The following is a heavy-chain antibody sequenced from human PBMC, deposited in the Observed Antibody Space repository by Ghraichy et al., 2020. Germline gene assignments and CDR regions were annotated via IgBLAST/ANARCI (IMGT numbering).Heavy chain of an antibody. Sequence: LSLTCAASGFTFNSYYMSWVRQAPGKGLEWVANIKQDGSDKFYVDSVKGRFTISRDNAKNSLYLQMNSLRAEDTAVYYCARDPTYGALDYWGQGILVTVSS. CDR2: IKQDGSDK. CDR1: GFTFNSYY. CDR3: ARDPTYGALDY. D-gene: IGHD4-17*01. J-gene: IGHJ4*02. V-gene: IGHV3-7*03.